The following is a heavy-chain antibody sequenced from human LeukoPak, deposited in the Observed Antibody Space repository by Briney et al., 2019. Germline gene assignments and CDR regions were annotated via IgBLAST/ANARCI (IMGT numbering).Heavy chain of an antibody. D-gene: IGHD1-26*01. J-gene: IGHJ4*02. Sequence: GGSLRLSCAASGFTFSNYWMSWVRQAPGKGLEWVANIKQDGSEKYYVDSVEGRFTISRDNAKNSLYLQMNSLTAEDSAVYYCASRRGSNRPFDYWGQGTLVTVSS. V-gene: IGHV3-7*01. CDR2: IKQDGSEK. CDR3: ASRRGSNRPFDY. CDR1: GFTFSNYW.